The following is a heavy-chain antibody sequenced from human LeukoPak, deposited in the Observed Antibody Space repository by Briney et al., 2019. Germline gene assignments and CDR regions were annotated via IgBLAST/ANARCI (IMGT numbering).Heavy chain of an antibody. D-gene: IGHD6-13*01. CDR2: IDWNSGSI. CDR3: AKDSSSWQDFDY. Sequence: GGSLRLSRVGSGFTIHDHAMHWVRQAPGKGLEWVSGIDWNSGSIGYADSVKGRFTISRDNAKNSLYLQMNSLRAEDTALYYCAKDSSSWQDFDYWGQGTLVTVSS. CDR1: GFTIHDHA. J-gene: IGHJ4*02. V-gene: IGHV3-9*01.